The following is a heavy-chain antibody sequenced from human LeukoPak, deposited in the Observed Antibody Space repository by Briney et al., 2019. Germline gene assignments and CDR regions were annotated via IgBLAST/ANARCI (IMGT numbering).Heavy chain of an antibody. CDR2: IYSGGST. Sequence: GGSLRLSCAASGFTFSSYAMSWVRQAPGKGLEWVSVIYSGGSTYYADSVKGRFTISRDNSKNTLYLQMNSLRAEDTAVYYCARASSGWYAGLFDYWGQGTLVTVSS. V-gene: IGHV3-66*01. CDR3: ARASSGWYAGLFDY. D-gene: IGHD6-19*01. CDR1: GFTFSSYA. J-gene: IGHJ4*02.